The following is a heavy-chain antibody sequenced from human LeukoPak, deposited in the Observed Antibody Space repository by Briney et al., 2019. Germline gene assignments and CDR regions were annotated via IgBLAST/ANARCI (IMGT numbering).Heavy chain of an antibody. CDR3: ARVHFYGSGYMDV. J-gene: IGHJ6*03. V-gene: IGHV4-59*01. CDR2: IYYSGST. Sequence: SETLSLTCTVSGGSISSYYWSWIRQPPGKGLEWIGYIYYSGSTNYNPPLKSRVTISVDTSRDQFSLKLTSVTAADTAVYYCARVHFYGSGYMDVWGKGTTVTVSS. CDR1: GGSISSYY. D-gene: IGHD3-10*01.